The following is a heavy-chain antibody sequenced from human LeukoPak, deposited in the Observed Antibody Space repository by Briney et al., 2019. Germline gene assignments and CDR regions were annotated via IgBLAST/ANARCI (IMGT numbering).Heavy chain of an antibody. CDR1: GFTFSTYG. Sequence: PWGSLRLSCAASGFTFSTYGMAWVRQVPGNRLEWVSSTGATGGLISYADSVKGRFTVSSSEKTFYLQMNSLRAEDTAVYFCAAKILGSAPFDFWGQGTLVTVSA. CDR3: AAKILGSAPFDF. D-gene: IGHD3-10*01. J-gene: IGHJ4*02. V-gene: IGHV3-23*01. CDR2: TGATGGLI.